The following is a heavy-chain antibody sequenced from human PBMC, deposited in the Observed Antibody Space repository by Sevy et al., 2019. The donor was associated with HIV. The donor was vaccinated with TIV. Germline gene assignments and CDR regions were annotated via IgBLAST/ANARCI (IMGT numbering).Heavy chain of an antibody. D-gene: IGHD2-2*01. CDR3: AKDQGYCSSTSCYSDY. CDR2: ISGSGGRT. J-gene: IGHJ4*02. CDR1: GFTFISYA. Sequence: GGSLRLSCAASGFTFISYAMSWVRQAPGKGLEWVSAISGSGGRTYYADSVKGRFTISRDNSKNTLYLQMNSLRAEDTDVYHCAKDQGYCSSTSCYSDYWGQGTLVTVSS. V-gene: IGHV3-23*01.